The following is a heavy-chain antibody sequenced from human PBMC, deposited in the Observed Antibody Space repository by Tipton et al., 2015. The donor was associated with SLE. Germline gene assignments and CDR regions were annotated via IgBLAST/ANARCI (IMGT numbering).Heavy chain of an antibody. CDR2: FRSKANHYAT. D-gene: IGHD3-10*01. CDR1: GFSFIDSD. Sequence: SLRLSCAASGFSFIDSDMHWVRQAPGKGLEWLGRFRSKANHYATAYGASVKGRLTIARDDAENTAYLQMNSLKTDDTAVYYCTGRMYDSGGQFQFEYWGQGTLVRVS. CDR3: TGRMYDSGGQFQFEY. J-gene: IGHJ4*02. V-gene: IGHV3-73*01.